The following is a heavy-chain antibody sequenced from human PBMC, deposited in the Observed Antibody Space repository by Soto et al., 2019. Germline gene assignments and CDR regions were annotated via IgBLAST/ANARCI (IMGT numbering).Heavy chain of an antibody. CDR1: GGSISGGGYY. CDR3: AREVDGASKCVGDFDS. Sequence: SETLSLTCTVSGGSISGGGYYWSWIRQHPGKGLEWIGYIYSSASTYYNPPLKSRGTISLDTSKNQFCMKLSCVTAAVTAVYYCAREVDGASKCVGDFDSWGRGKMVIVSS. CDR2: IYSSAST. V-gene: IGHV4-31*03. J-gene: IGHJ3*02. D-gene: IGHD1-26*01.